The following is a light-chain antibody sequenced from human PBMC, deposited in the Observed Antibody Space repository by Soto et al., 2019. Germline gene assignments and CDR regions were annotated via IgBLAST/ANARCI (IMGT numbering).Light chain of an antibody. V-gene: IGKV1-12*01. CDR3: LQVANFPRT. CDR2: AAT. Sequence: DIPMTQSPSSVSASVGYTVTITCRASQDINSRLAWFQQQPGRPPKYVIQAATMLQSGFPSRFAGSGSGRDFTLTIHTLQPEDSATYYCLQVANFPRTFGQGTKVE. J-gene: IGKJ1*01. CDR1: QDINSR.